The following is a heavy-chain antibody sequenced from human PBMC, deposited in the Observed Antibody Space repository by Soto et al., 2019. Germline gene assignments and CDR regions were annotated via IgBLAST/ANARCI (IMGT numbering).Heavy chain of an antibody. CDR3: ARDPTTAAGNKFPFDP. Sequence: GGSLRLSCAASGFTFSSYSMNWVRQAPGKGLEWVSSISSSSSYIYYADSVKGRFTISRDNAKNSLYLQMNSLRAEDTAVYYCARDPTTAAGNKFPFDPWGQGTLVTVSS. CDR1: GFTFSSYS. CDR2: ISSSSSYI. J-gene: IGHJ5*02. D-gene: IGHD6-13*01. V-gene: IGHV3-21*01.